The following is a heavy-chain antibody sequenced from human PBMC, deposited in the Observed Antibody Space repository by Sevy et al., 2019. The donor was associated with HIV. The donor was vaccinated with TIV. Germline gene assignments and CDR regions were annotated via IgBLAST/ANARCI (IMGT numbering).Heavy chain of an antibody. CDR1: GFTVSSNY. J-gene: IGHJ6*02. D-gene: IGHD3-22*01. CDR3: ARDNCGSDYIDSSGPNPSYYYNYGMEV. CDR2: IYSGGST. Sequence: GGSLRLSCAASGFTVSSNYMSWVRQAPGKGLEWVSVIYSGGSTYYADSVKGRFTISRNNSKNTLYLQMNSLRAEVTHVYYCARDNCGSDYIDSSGPNPSYYYNYGMEVWGHGTTVTVYS. V-gene: IGHV3-53*01.